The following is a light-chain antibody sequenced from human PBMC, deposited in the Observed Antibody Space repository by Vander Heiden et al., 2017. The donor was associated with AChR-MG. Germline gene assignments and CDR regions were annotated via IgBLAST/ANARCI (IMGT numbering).Light chain of an antibody. V-gene: IGLV1-47*01. J-gene: IGLJ2*01. Sequence: QSVLTQPPSAPGPPGQRVTTSSSGSSPTIGSNYLYWYQPTPGPAPKLPIHMNNQRPSGVPARFSGSKSGASASLAISGLRSEDEADYYCATWDDSLSGVVFGGGTRLTVL. CDR2: MNN. CDR3: ATWDDSLSGVV. CDR1: SPTIGSNY.